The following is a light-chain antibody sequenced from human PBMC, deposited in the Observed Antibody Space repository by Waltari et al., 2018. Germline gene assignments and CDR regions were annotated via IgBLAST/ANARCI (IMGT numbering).Light chain of an antibody. CDR2: DDN. CDR3: GTWDSSLAVWM. Sequence: QSLLTQPPSLSAAPGQRVTIYCSGTSPNIGGNDVFWYQQFPGKPPRLLIYDDNRRPAGIPDRFSGSKSATSASLAISRLQTGDEADYYCGTWDSSLAVWMFGGGTRLTVL. CDR1: SPNIGGND. V-gene: IGLV1-51*02. J-gene: IGLJ3*02.